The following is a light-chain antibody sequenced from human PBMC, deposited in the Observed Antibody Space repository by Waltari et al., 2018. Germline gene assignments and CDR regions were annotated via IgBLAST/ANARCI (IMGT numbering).Light chain of an antibody. CDR1: SSNFGAGYD. CDR3: QSYDTGLKGYG. J-gene: IGLJ1*01. V-gene: IGLV1-40*01. Sequence: QSVLTQPPSVSGAPGQRVTISCTGSSSNFGAGYDVHWYQQLPGTAPKVLIYENINRPSGVPDRFSGSKSGTSASLAITGLQAEEEADYYCQSYDTGLKGYGFGTGTKVTVL. CDR2: ENI.